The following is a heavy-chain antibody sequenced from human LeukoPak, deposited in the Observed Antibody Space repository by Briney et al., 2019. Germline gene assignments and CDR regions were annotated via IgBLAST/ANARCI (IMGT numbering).Heavy chain of an antibody. J-gene: IGHJ3*02. CDR2: IIPIFGTA. CDR3: ARDQGYYDSSGYSLDAFDI. Sequence: SVKVSCKASGYTFSSYGISWVRQAPGQGLEWMGGIIPIFGTANYAQKFQGRVTITADKSTSTAYMELSSLRSEDTAVYYCARDQGYYDSSGYSLDAFDIWGQGTMVTVSS. CDR1: GYTFSSYG. D-gene: IGHD3-22*01. V-gene: IGHV1-69*06.